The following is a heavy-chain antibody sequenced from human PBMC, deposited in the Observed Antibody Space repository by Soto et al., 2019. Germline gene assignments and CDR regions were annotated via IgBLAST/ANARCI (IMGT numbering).Heavy chain of an antibody. CDR3: AKDVARSEGDPYYFDY. Sequence: VQLVESGGGLVQPGRSLRLSCAASGFTFDDYAMHWVRQAPGKGLEWVSGISWNSGSIGYADSVKGRFTISRDNAKNSLYLQMNSLGAEDTALYYCAKDVARSEGDPYYFDYWGQGTLVTVSS. D-gene: IGHD6-6*01. V-gene: IGHV3-9*01. CDR1: GFTFDDYA. J-gene: IGHJ4*02. CDR2: ISWNSGSI.